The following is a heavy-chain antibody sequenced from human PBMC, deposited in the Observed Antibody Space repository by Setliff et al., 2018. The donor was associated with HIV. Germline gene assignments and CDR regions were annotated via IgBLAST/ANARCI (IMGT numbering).Heavy chain of an antibody. CDR3: ATRAYDSSGYLRSRVSGAAFDI. J-gene: IGHJ3*02. CDR2: FDPEYDKT. Sequence: ASVKVSCKVSGYTLTELSIHWVRQAPGKGLEWMGGFDPEYDKTFYAQKFQGRVTMSEDTSTDTAYMELTSLISEDTAVYYCATRAYDSSGYLRSRVSGAAFDIWGQGTMVTVSS. V-gene: IGHV1-24*01. CDR1: GYTLTELS. D-gene: IGHD3-22*01.